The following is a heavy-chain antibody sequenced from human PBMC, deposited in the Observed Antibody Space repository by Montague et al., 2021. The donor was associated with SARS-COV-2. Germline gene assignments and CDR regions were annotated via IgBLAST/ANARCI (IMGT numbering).Heavy chain of an antibody. CDR2: VDKSDNT. V-gene: IGHV4-59*01. D-gene: IGHD3-10*01. CDR1: GDSIRTNY. J-gene: IGHJ4*02. CDR3: TNGEGNYGWRYYFDY. Sequence: SETLSLTCTVSGDSIRTNYWSWIRQPPGKGLEWIGYVDKSDNTDYNPSLKSRVTISLDTSKKQFSLKLNSVTSADTAVYYCTNGEGNYGWRYYFDYWGQGTLVTVSS.